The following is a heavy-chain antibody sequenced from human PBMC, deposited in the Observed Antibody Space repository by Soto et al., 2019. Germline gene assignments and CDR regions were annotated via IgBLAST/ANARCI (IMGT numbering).Heavy chain of an antibody. J-gene: IGHJ6*02. CDR3: AREAFSMVRGGLHYYYYGMDV. CDR1: GYTFTGYY. V-gene: IGHV1-2*04. Sequence: QVQLVQSGAEVKKPGASVKVSCKASGYTFTGYYMHWVRQAPGQGLEWMGWINPNSGGTNYAQKFQGWVTMTRDTSISTAYMELSRLRSDDTAVYYCAREAFSMVRGGLHYYYYGMDVWGQGTTVTVSS. D-gene: IGHD3-10*01. CDR2: INPNSGGT.